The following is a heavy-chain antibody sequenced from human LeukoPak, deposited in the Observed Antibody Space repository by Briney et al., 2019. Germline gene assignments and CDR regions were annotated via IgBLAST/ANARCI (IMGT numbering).Heavy chain of an antibody. Sequence: ASVKVSCKASGYTFTGYYMHWVRQAPGQGLEWMGWINPNSGGTKYAQKFQGRVTMTRDTSIGTTYMELSRLRSDDTAVYYCAQAAAGPFDYWGQGTLVTVSS. CDR3: AQAAAGPFDY. CDR2: INPNSGGT. CDR1: GYTFTGYY. V-gene: IGHV1-2*02. D-gene: IGHD6-13*01. J-gene: IGHJ4*02.